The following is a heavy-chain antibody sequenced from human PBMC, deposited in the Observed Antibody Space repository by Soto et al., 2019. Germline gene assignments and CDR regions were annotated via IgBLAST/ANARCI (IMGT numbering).Heavy chain of an antibody. CDR3: ARIRCGIAAAGMDY. J-gene: IGHJ4*02. Sequence: SGRTLVNPTQTLTLTCTFSGFSLSTSGMCVTWIRQPPVKALEWLALIDWDDDKYYSTSLKTRLTISKDTSKNQVVLTMTNMDPVDTATYYCARIRCGIAAAGMDYWGQGTLVTVSS. D-gene: IGHD6-13*01. V-gene: IGHV2-70*01. CDR1: GFSLSTSGMC. CDR2: IDWDDDK.